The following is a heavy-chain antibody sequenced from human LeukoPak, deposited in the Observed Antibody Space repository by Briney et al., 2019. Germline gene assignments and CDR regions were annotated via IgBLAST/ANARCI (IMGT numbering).Heavy chain of an antibody. CDR1: GGSISSYY. CDR3: ARLPTVTTGSYYYYMDV. J-gene: IGHJ6*03. Sequence: SETLSLTCTVSGGSISSYYWSWIRQPPGKGLEWIGYIYYSGSTNYNPSLKSRVTISVDTSKNQFSLKLSSVTAADTAVYYCARLPTVTTGSYYYYMDVWGKGTTVTVSS. CDR2: IYYSGST. V-gene: IGHV4-59*01. D-gene: IGHD4-17*01.